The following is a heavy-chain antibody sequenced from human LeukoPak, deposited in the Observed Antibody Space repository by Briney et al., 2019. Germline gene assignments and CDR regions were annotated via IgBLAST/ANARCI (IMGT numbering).Heavy chain of an antibody. V-gene: IGHV4-34*01. Sequence: SETLSLTCAVYGGSFSGYYWSWIRQPPGKGLEWIGEINHSGSTSYNPSLKSRVTISVDTSKNQFSLKLSSVTAADTAVYYCARWVLTGTTGYFDYWGQGTLVTVSS. CDR2: INHSGST. CDR1: GGSFSGYY. CDR3: ARWVLTGTTGYFDY. J-gene: IGHJ4*02. D-gene: IGHD3-9*01.